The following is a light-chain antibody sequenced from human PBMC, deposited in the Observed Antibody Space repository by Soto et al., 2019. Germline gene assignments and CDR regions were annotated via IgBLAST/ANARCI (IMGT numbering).Light chain of an antibody. Sequence: EIVLTQSPGTLSLSPGERATLSCRASQSVSSSYLAWYQQKPGQAPRILIYGASSRATGIPDRFSGSGSGTDFTLTISRREPEDFAVYYCQQYGSSLITFGQGTRLEIK. CDR1: QSVSSSY. CDR2: GAS. J-gene: IGKJ5*01. CDR3: QQYGSSLIT. V-gene: IGKV3-20*01.